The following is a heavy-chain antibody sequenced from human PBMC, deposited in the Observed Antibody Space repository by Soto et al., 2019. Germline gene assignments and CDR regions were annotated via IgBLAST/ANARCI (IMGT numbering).Heavy chain of an antibody. V-gene: IGHV4-31*03. CDR2: IYYSGST. CDR1: GGSISSGGYY. CDR3: ARGRWTTAHGTDGMDV. Sequence: QVQLQESGPGLVKPSQTLSLTCTVSGGSISSGGYYWSWIRQHPGKGLEWIGYIYYSGSTYYNPSLKSRVTISVDTSKNQFSLKLSSVTVADTAVYYCARGRWTTAHGTDGMDVWGQGTTVTVSS. J-gene: IGHJ6*02. D-gene: IGHD4-4*01.